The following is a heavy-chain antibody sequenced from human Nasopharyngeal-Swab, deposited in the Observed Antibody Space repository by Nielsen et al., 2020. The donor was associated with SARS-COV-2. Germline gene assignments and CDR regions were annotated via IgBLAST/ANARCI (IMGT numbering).Heavy chain of an antibody. J-gene: IGHJ4*02. Sequence: SVKVSCKASGGTFPTFGISWVRQTPGQGLEWMGGIIPMVGITNYAPRFQGRVTMTADKSTSTAYMELSSLRSEDTAIYYCAREGEYGAYDAPDYWGQGTLVTVSS. D-gene: IGHD5-12*01. CDR2: IIPMVGIT. CDR3: AREGEYGAYDAPDY. CDR1: GGTFPTFG. V-gene: IGHV1-69*10.